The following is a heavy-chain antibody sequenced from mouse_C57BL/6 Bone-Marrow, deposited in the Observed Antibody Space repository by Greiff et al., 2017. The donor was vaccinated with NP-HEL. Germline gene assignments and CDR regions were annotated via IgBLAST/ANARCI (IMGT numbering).Heavy chain of an antibody. CDR1: GYTFTSYG. Sequence: QVQLQQSGAELARPGASVKLSCKASGYTFTSYGISWVKQRTGQGLEWIGEIYPRSGNTYYNEKFKGKATLTADKSSSTAYMELRSLTSEDSAVYFCARRYYYGSSYDFDYWGQGTTLTVSS. V-gene: IGHV1-81*01. J-gene: IGHJ2*01. CDR3: ARRYYYGSSYDFDY. CDR2: IYPRSGNT. D-gene: IGHD1-1*01.